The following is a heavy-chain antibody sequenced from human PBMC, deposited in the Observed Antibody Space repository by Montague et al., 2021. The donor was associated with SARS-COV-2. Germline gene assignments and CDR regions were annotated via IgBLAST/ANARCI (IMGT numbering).Heavy chain of an antibody. V-gene: IGHV4-61*02. CDR1: GGSISSGKYY. J-gene: IGHJ6*02. Sequence: TLSLTCTVSGGSISSGKYYWSWIPQSAGKGLEWIGRMYTSGSTNYNPSLKSRVTISVDTSKNQFSLKLRSVTAADTAVYYCARDTKVVITISSWNYYGMDVWGQGTTVTVSS. CDR3: ARDTKVVITISSWNYYGMDV. CDR2: MYTSGST. D-gene: IGHD3-22*01.